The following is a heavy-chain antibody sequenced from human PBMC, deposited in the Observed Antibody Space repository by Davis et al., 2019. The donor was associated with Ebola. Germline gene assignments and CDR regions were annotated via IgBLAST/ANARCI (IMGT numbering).Heavy chain of an antibody. Sequence: ASVKVSCKASGYTFTSYDINWVRQATGQGLEWMGWINPNSGGTNYAQKFQGWVTMTRDTSISTAYMELSRLRSDDTAVYYCARQSNWNYFYYGMDVWGQGTTVTVSS. J-gene: IGHJ6*02. CDR1: GYTFTSYD. V-gene: IGHV1-2*04. CDR3: ARQSNWNYFYYGMDV. CDR2: INPNSGGT. D-gene: IGHD1-20*01.